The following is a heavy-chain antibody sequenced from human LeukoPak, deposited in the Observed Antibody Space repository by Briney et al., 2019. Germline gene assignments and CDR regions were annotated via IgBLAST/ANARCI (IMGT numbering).Heavy chain of an antibody. J-gene: IGHJ5*02. V-gene: IGHV3-21*01. Sequence: GGSLRLSCAASGSTFSSSTMSWFRLAPGKGLEWVSSISGNSDNIHYADSVKGRFTISRDNAKNSLYLQMNSLTAEDTAVYYCARIPNNAGFPNWFDPWGQGTLVTVSS. CDR2: ISGNSDNI. CDR3: ARIPNNAGFPNWFDP. CDR1: GSTFSSST. D-gene: IGHD1-14*01.